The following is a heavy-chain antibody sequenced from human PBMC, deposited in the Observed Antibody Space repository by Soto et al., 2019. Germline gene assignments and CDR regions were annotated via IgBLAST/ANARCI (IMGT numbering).Heavy chain of an antibody. D-gene: IGHD3-22*01. V-gene: IGHV5-10-1*01. CDR3: ARPFYDSSGVDY. CDR2: IDPSDSYT. Sequence: EXLKISCKSSGYXFTSYLVIWVRHMQGKGLEWMGRIDPSDSYTNYSPSFQGHVTISADKSISTAYLQWSSLKASDTAMYYCARPFYDSSGVDYWGQGTLLTAPQ. J-gene: IGHJ4*02. CDR1: GYXFTSYL.